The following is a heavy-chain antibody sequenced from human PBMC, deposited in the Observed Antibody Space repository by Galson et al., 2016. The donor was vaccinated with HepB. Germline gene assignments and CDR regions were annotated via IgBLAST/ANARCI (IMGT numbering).Heavy chain of an antibody. CDR3: AKRHEFCPPVGCSVDY. D-gene: IGHD3-10*02. V-gene: IGHV3-53*01. J-gene: IGHJ4*02. Sequence: SLRLTCAASGFSVSSNDASWVRQAPGKGLEWVSVSYSGGRTCYADSVKGRFTVSRDNSNNMLFLQMDSLRPDDTAVYYCAKRHEFCPPVGCSVDYWGQGTLVSVSS. CDR2: SYSGGRT. CDR1: GFSVSSND.